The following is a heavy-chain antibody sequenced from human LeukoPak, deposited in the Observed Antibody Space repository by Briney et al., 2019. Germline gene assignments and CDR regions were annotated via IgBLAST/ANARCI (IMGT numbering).Heavy chain of an antibody. Sequence: GESLKISCKASVFSFTNYWIAWVRQTPGQGLEWMGSIYPGDSDTRYNPSFQGQVTISADKSIKTAYLQWSSLKASDTAICYCARRGGGSSGGFYFDYWGQGSLVTVSS. V-gene: IGHV5-51*01. CDR3: ARRGGGSSGGFYFDY. CDR2: IYPGDSDT. D-gene: IGHD2-15*01. J-gene: IGHJ4*02. CDR1: VFSFTNYW.